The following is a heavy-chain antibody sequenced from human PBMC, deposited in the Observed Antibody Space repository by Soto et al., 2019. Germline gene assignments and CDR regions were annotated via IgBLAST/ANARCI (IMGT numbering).Heavy chain of an antibody. Sequence: QVQLVQSGAEVKKPGSSVKVSCKPSGGTFSSYTISWVRQAPGQGLEWMGRIIPILGIAKYAQKFQGRVTITADKSTSTAYMELSSLRSEDTAVYYCARVNTRYFDWSVLRRWFDPWGQGPLVTVSS. D-gene: IGHD3-9*01. V-gene: IGHV1-69*02. CDR2: IIPILGIA. J-gene: IGHJ5*02. CDR3: ARVNTRYFDWSVLRRWFDP. CDR1: GGTFSSYT.